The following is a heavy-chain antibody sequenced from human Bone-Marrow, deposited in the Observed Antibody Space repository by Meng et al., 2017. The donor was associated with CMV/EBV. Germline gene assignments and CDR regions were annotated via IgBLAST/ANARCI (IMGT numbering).Heavy chain of an antibody. D-gene: IGHD4/OR15-4a*01. Sequence: VYGGSINSNGYYWSWIRQSPGKGLEWIGYIYYNGYTYYNPSLKSRVSISADTSKNQFFLKLTSVTAADTAVYYCARTIYGDLSKSDYWGQGTLVTVSS. J-gene: IGHJ4*02. CDR3: ARTIYGDLSKSDY. CDR2: IYYNGYT. V-gene: IGHV4-30-4*01. CDR1: GGSINSNGYY.